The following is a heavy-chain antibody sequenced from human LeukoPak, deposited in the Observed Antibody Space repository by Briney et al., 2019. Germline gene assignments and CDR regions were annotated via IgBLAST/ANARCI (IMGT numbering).Heavy chain of an antibody. V-gene: IGHV3-66*02. D-gene: IGHD3-22*01. Sequence: PGGSLRLSCAASGFTVSSNYMSWVRQAPGKGLEWVSVIYSGGSTYYADSVKGRFTISRDNAKNSLYLQMNSLRAEDTAVYYCAKPSVGYYDSSGYHFDYWGQGTLVTVSS. J-gene: IGHJ4*02. CDR2: IYSGGST. CDR3: AKPSVGYYDSSGYHFDY. CDR1: GFTVSSNY.